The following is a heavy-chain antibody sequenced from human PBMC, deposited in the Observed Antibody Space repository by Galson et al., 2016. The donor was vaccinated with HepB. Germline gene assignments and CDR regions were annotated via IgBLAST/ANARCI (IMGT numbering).Heavy chain of an antibody. D-gene: IGHD6-13*01. CDR2: IGHSGGTP. J-gene: IGHJ4*02. Sequence: FLRHSCAASEFALSSYAMARVRQARGMGLVWVSGIGHSGGTPYYADSVKGRFTVSRDNSKNTLYLQMSSLRAEDTAVYYCAKDLWVRQQLAYYFDYWGQGTLVTVSS. V-gene: IGHV3-23*01. CDR1: EFALSSYA. CDR3: AKDLWVRQQLAYYFDY.